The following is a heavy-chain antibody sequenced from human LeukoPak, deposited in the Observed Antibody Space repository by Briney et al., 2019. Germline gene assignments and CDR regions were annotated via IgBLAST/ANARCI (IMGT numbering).Heavy chain of an antibody. V-gene: IGHV3-33*01. CDR1: GFTFSSYC. CDR2: IWYDGSNK. J-gene: IGHJ4*02. CDR3: ARDSAMPYDILTGPDY. Sequence: ARSLRLSCAASGFTFSSYCMHWVRQAPGKVLDWVAVIWYDGSNKYYADSVKGRFTISRDNSKNTLYLQMNSLRAEDTSVYYCARDSAMPYDILTGPDYWGQGTLVTVSS. D-gene: IGHD3-9*01.